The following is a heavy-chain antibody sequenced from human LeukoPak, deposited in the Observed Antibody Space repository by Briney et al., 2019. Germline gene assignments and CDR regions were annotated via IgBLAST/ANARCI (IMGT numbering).Heavy chain of an antibody. D-gene: IGHD1-26*01. CDR3: AKDRARGGATDFDY. CDR1: GFTFSRYA. CDR2: ISGGGDST. J-gene: IGHJ4*02. Sequence: GFLRLSCAASGFTFSRYAMSWVRQAPGKGLEWVSAISGGGDSTYFADSVKGRFTISRDNSEDTLYLQMNSLRAEDTAVYHCAKDRARGGATDFDYWGQGTLVTVSS. V-gene: IGHV3-23*01.